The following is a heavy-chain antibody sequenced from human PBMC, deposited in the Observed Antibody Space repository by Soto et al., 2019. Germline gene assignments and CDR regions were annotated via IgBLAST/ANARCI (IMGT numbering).Heavy chain of an antibody. CDR1: GDTYASCD. J-gene: IGHJ6*02. CDR3: ARDLMGLAVRHYHYYGMDV. D-gene: IGHD6-19*01. Sequence: ASLEVSCKAPGDTYASCDLNWVRPATGKGLEWMGGINAHGGNTKYAQKFQGRITMTGATSTSTAYMELRSLRADATAVYFCARDLMGLAVRHYHYYGMDVWGQGTTVTVSS. V-gene: IGHV1-46*01. CDR2: INAHGGNT.